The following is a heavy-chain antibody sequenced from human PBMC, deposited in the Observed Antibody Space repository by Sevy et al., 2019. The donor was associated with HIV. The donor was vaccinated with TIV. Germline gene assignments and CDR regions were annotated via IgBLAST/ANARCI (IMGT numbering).Heavy chain of an antibody. CDR3: ARGGSIAAAGVG. D-gene: IGHD6-13*01. J-gene: IGHJ1*01. V-gene: IGHV1-69*13. CDR2: IIPIFGTA. Sequence: ASVKVSCKASGGTFSSYAISWVRQAPGQGLEWMGGIIPIFGTANYAQKFQGRVTITADESTSTAYMELSSLRSEDTAVYYWARGGSIAAAGVGWGQGTLVTVSS. CDR1: GGTFSSYA.